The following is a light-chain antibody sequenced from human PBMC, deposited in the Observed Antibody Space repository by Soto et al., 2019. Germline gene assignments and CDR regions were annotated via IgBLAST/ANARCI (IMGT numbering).Light chain of an antibody. CDR3: QQSYSNPRT. V-gene: IGKV1-39*01. J-gene: IGKJ4*01. Sequence: DSQMTQSPSTLSASVGDTVTVTCRASQSVSGWLAWYQHKPGKAPKLLIYAASSLQSGVPSRFSGSGSGTDFTLTISSLQPEDFATYYCQQSYSNPRTFGGGTKVDIK. CDR2: AAS. CDR1: QSVSGW.